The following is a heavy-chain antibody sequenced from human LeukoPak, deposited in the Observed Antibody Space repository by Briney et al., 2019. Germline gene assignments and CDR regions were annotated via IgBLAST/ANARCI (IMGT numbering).Heavy chain of an antibody. D-gene: IGHD2-2*01. CDR1: GYTLTELS. CDR2: FDPEHGET. V-gene: IGHV1-24*01. J-gene: IGHJ1*01. CDR3: ATAGRYCSSTSCYVTEYFQH. Sequence: GASVKVSCKVSGYTLTELSMHWVRQAPGKGLEWMGGFDPEHGETIYAQKFQGRVTMTEDTSTDTAYMELSSLRSEDTAVYYCATAGRYCSSTSCYVTEYFQHWGQGTLVTVSS.